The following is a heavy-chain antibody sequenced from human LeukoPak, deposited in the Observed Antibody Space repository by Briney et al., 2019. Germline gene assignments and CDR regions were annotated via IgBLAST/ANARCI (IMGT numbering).Heavy chain of an antibody. D-gene: IGHD3-10*01. V-gene: IGHV3-30*19. CDR2: ISYDGNNK. J-gene: IGHJ3*02. CDR3: ARVKDGSVRGAFDI. CDR1: GFTFSSYG. Sequence: GGSLRLSCAASGFTFSSYGMHWVRQGPGKGLEWVATISYDGNNKYFADSVQGRFTISRDSSQKTLYLQMNSLRTDDTSTYYCARVKDGSVRGAFDIWGQGTLVTVSS.